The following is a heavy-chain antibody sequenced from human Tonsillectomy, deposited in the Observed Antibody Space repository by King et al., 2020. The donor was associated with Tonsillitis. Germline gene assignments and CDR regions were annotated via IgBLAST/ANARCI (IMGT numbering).Heavy chain of an antibody. D-gene: IGHD6-6*01. CDR2: IYPGDSDS. CDR3: ARIYVISSSSYWYFEL. Sequence: QLVQSGAEVKKPGESLKISCKGSGYSFTNYWIGWVRQMPGKGLEWMGIIYPGDSDSRYSPFFQGQVTIPADKSIRTAYLQWRSLKASDTAMYYCARIYVISSSSYWYFELWGRGTLVTVSS. CDR1: GYSFTNYW. J-gene: IGHJ2*01. V-gene: IGHV5-51*01.